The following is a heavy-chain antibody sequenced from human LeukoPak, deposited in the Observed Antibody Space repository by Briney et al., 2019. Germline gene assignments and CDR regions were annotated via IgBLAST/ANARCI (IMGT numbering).Heavy chain of an antibody. CDR1: GFTFSSYW. V-gene: IGHV3-7*03. CDR2: IKQDGSEK. D-gene: IGHD3-22*01. Sequence: PGGSLRLPCAASGFTFSSYWMSWVRQAPGKGLEWVANIKQDGSEKYYVDSVKGRFTISRDNSKNTLYLQMNSLRAEDTAVYYCARSYAITMIDYYFDYWGQGTLVTVSS. CDR3: ARSYAITMIDYYFDY. J-gene: IGHJ4*02.